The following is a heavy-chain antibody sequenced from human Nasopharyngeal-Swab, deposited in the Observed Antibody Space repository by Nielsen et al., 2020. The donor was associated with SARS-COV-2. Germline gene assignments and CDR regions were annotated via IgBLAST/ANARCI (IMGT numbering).Heavy chain of an antibody. CDR3: ARGRGVAARRDYYYYGMDV. J-gene: IGHJ6*02. Sequence: WIRQPPGKGLEWIGYIYSSGSTNYNPSLKSRVTISVDTSKNQFSLKLSSVTAADTAVYYCARGRGVAARRDYYYYGMDVWGQGTTVTVSS. D-gene: IGHD6-6*01. CDR2: IYSSGST. V-gene: IGHV4-59*01.